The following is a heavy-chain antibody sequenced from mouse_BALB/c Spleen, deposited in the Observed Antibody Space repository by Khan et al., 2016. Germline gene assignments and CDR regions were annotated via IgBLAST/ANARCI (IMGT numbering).Heavy chain of an antibody. CDR2: ISSGGTT. CDR1: GFTFSSDA. D-gene: IGHD1-1*01. J-gene: IGHJ2*01. Sequence: EVELVESGGGLVKPGGSLKLSCAASGFTFSSDAMSWVRQTPEKRLEWVASISSGGTTFYPDSLKGRFTISRDNARNIVNLKMTSLRSEDTAMYYCVRGVIMVVDYFDYWGQGTTLTVSS. V-gene: IGHV5-6-5*01. CDR3: VRGVIMVVDYFDY.